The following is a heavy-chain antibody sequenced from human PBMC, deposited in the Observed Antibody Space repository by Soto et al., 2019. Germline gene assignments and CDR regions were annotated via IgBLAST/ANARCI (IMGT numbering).Heavy chain of an antibody. D-gene: IGHD2-2*01. CDR1: GFTFSSYG. Sequence: LRLSCAASGFTFSSYGMHWVRQAPGKGLEWVALIWFDGSDKYYADSVKGRFTISRDNSKNTLYLQMNSLRADDTAVYYCARLYCSSTSCYSVGAFDIWGQGTMVTVSS. J-gene: IGHJ3*02. CDR3: ARLYCSSTSCYSVGAFDI. CDR2: IWFDGSDK. V-gene: IGHV3-33*01.